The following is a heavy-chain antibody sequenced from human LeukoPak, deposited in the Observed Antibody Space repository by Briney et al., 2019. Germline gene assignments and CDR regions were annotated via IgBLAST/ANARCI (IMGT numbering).Heavy chain of an antibody. V-gene: IGHV4-39*07. D-gene: IGHD3-9*01. CDR2: IDYSGST. J-gene: IGHJ4*02. Sequence: LRLSCAASGFTFSSYAMHWVRQAPGKGLEWMGSIDYSGSTYYIPSLKSRLTISLDTSKNQFSLKLSSVTAADTAVYYCARDKGHFDVDYWGQGTLVTVSS. CDR1: GFTFSSYA. CDR3: ARDKGHFDVDY.